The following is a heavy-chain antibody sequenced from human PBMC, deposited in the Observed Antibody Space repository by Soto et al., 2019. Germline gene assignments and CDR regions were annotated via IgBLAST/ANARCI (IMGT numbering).Heavy chain of an antibody. Sequence: ASVKVSCKVSGYTLTELSMHWVRQAPGKGLEWMGGFDPEDGETIYAQKFQGRVTMTEDTSTDTAYMELSSLRSEDTAVYYCATEGERIMITFGGVIANHFDYWGQGTLVTVSS. J-gene: IGHJ4*02. D-gene: IGHD3-16*02. V-gene: IGHV1-24*01. CDR2: FDPEDGET. CDR3: ATEGERIMITFGGVIANHFDY. CDR1: GYTLTELS.